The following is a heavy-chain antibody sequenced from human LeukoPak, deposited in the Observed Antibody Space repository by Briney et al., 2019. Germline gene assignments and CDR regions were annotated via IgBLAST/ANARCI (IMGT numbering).Heavy chain of an antibody. CDR2: IKQDGSEK. V-gene: IGHV3-7*01. CDR1: GFTFTTYG. Sequence: GGSLRLSCSASGFTFTTYGVNWVRQAPGKGLEWVANIKQDGSEKYYVDSVKGRFTISRDNAKNSLYLQMNSLRAEDTAVYYCAVDYYGSGSYYIWGQGTLVTVSS. J-gene: IGHJ4*02. D-gene: IGHD3-10*01. CDR3: AVDYYGSGSYYI.